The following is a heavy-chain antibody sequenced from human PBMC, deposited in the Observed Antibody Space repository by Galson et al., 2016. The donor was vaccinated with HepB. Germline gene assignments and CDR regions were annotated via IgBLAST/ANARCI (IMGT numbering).Heavy chain of an antibody. CDR1: GASIRTYY. Sequence: QVQLQESGPGFVKPSETLTLTCNVSGASIRTYYWNWIRPSPGKGLAWIGNIYPRGSHNYHPSFKSRVTISVYTSKSQFFLRLTSLTAADTAVYYCARRPGDFSPDADWGQGTVVIVSS. CDR3: ARRPGDFSPDAD. V-gene: IGHV4-4*09. CDR2: IYPRGSH. J-gene: IGHJ4*02.